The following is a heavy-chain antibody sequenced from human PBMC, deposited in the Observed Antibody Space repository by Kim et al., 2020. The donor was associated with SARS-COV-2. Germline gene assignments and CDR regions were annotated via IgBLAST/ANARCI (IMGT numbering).Heavy chain of an antibody. D-gene: IGHD2-2*01. J-gene: IGHJ4*02. CDR2: IYRGGQT. CDR3: ARRSSSNWSHDY. CDR1: GFTVSNNY. Sequence: GGSLRLSCAASGFTVSNNYINWVRQAPGKGLEWVAVIYRGGQTYYTDSVKGRFTVSRDSSKNALFLHMNSLRAEDTATYYCARRSSSNWSHDYWGQGTLV. V-gene: IGHV3-53*01.